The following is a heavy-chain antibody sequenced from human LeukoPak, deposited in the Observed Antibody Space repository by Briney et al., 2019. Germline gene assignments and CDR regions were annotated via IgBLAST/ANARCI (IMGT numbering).Heavy chain of an antibody. D-gene: IGHD3-10*01. V-gene: IGHV3-53*01. CDR2: MHSGGST. Sequence: PGGSLRLSCAASGFTVSSSYMSWVRQAPGKGLEWVSTMHSGGSTYYGDSVKGRFTISRDSSKSTLYLQMNTLRVEDSAVYFCARDTTMVDWGQGTLVTVSS. CDR1: GFTVSSSY. CDR3: ARDTTMVD. J-gene: IGHJ4*02.